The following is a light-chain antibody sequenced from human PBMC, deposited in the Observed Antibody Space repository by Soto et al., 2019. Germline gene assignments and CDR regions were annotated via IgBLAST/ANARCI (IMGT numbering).Light chain of an antibody. CDR2: EVN. V-gene: IGLV2-14*01. Sequence: QSVPTHPSSLSGSPGQSITIWCTGTTSDIGAYDYVSWFQQHPRTAPKLMISEVNNRPSGLSNRFSGSKAGNTPYLTISRLQVEDEAEYFCFSFTTTTADVLGTGTKVTVL. J-gene: IGLJ1*01. CDR1: TSDIGAYDY. CDR3: FSFTTTTADV.